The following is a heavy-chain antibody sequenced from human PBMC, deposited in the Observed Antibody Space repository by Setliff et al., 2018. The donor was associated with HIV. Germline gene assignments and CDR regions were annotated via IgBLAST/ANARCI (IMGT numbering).Heavy chain of an antibody. Sequence: SETLSLTCTVSGGSVNSATYYWSWIRQHPGKGLEWIGYIDYSGSAFYNPSLKSRITISVDTSKNQFSLRMKSVTAADTTMYYCAREGKTAMVTKYDYWGQGTMVTVSS. CDR1: GGSVNSATYY. J-gene: IGHJ4*02. CDR3: AREGKTAMVTKYDY. V-gene: IGHV4-31*03. D-gene: IGHD5-18*01. CDR2: IDYSGSA.